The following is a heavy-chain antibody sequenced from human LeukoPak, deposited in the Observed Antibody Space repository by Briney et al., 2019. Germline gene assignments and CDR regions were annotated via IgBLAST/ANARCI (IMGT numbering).Heavy chain of an antibody. CDR2: INHSGST. CDR3: ARGLEYDFWSGNYSDGFDV. CDR1: GGSFSGYY. Sequence: SETLSLTCAVYGGSFSGYYWSWIRQPPGKGLEWIGEINHSGSTNYNPSLKSRVTISVDTSKNQFPLKLSSVTAADTAVYYCARGLEYDFWSGNYSDGFDVWGQGTMVTVSP. J-gene: IGHJ3*01. V-gene: IGHV4-34*01. D-gene: IGHD3-3*01.